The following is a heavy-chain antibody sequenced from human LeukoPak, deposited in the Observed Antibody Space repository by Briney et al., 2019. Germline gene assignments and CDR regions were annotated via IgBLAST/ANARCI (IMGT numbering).Heavy chain of an antibody. CDR1: GFTLSSHA. D-gene: IGHD3/OR15-3a*01. J-gene: IGHJ4*02. CDR3: VRRTGNYFDY. CDR2: ISYNGGST. V-gene: IGHV3-64D*09. Sequence: GSLRLSCSASGFTLSSHAMHWVRQAPGKALEYVPAISYNGGSTYYANSVKDRFTISRDNSKNTLYLQMSSLRPEDTAVFYCVRRTGNYFDYWGQGTLVTVSS.